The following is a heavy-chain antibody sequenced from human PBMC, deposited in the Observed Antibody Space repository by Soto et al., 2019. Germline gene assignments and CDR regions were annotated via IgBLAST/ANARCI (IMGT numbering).Heavy chain of an antibody. CDR2: IIPIFGTP. V-gene: IGHV1-69*06. Sequence: SVKVSCKASGGTFHNYVINWVRPAPGQGLEWMAGIIPIFGTPNYAQKFQGRVTITADKSTSTAYMELNSLRSEDTAVYYCAGRCDGTNCLTHFDYWGQGTLVTVSS. D-gene: IGHD2-2*01. CDR1: GGTFHNYV. CDR3: AGRCDGTNCLTHFDY. J-gene: IGHJ4*02.